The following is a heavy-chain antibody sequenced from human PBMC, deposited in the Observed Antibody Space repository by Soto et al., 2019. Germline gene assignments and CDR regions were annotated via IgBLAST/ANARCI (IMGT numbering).Heavy chain of an antibody. J-gene: IGHJ6*03. CDR2: ISSSGSTI. D-gene: IGHD3-10*01. CDR1: GFTFSDYY. CDR3: VRTIVRGVMTLQHYYYLDV. Sequence: PGGSLRLSCAASGFTFSDYYMSWIRQAPGKGLEWVSYISSSGSTIYYADSVKGRFTISRDNAKNSLYLQMNSLRAEDTAVYYCVRTIVRGVMTLQHYYYLDVCGKGPTVTVSS. V-gene: IGHV3-11*01.